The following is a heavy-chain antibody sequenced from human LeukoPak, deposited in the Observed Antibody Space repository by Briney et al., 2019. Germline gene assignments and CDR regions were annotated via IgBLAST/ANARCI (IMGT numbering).Heavy chain of an antibody. CDR2: INPFHGNT. CDR1: GYTFTSYP. D-gene: IGHD2-2*01. J-gene: IGHJ6*03. V-gene: IGHV1-18*01. Sequence: ASVKVSCKASGYTFTSYPINWVRQAPGQGLEWMGWINPFHGNTNYAQNLQGRVTMTTDTSTSAAYMELRSLRSDDTVVYYCARDFEPADNPYFSYYMAVWGEGTTVTVSS. CDR3: ARDFEPADNPYFSYYMAV.